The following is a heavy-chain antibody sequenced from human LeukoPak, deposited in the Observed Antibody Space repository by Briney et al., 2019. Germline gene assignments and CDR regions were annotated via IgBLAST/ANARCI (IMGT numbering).Heavy chain of an antibody. CDR3: ARVEGCSSTSCPMAGFDY. Sequence: ASVKVSCKASGYTFTGYYMHWVRQAPGQGLEWMGWINPNSGGTNYAQKFQGRVTMTRDTSIGTAYMELSRLRSDDTAVYYCARVEGCSSTSCPMAGFDYWGQGTLVTGSS. D-gene: IGHD2-2*01. J-gene: IGHJ4*02. CDR2: INPNSGGT. V-gene: IGHV1-2*02. CDR1: GYTFTGYY.